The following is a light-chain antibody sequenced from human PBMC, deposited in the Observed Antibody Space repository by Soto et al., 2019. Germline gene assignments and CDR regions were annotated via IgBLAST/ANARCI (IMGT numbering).Light chain of an antibody. CDR3: SSYSTGSTLVR. V-gene: IGLV2-14*03. Sequence: QSALTQPASVSGSPGQSITISCTGSSSDIGGYNYVSWYQQHPDRAPKLMIYDVSNRPSGVSNRFSGSKSGNTASLTISGLQAEDEADYFCSSYSTGSTLVRFGGGTQLTVL. CDR1: SSDIGGYNY. J-gene: IGLJ2*01. CDR2: DVS.